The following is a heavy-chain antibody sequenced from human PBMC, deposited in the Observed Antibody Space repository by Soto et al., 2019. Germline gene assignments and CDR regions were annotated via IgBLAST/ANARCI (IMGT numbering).Heavy chain of an antibody. D-gene: IGHD6-13*01. Sequence: SEILSLTCTVSGGSISSNYWTWIRQPPGKGLEWIGYVYNSGSTNYNPSLKSRVTISEDTSKSQFSLKVNSMTAADTAVYYCARYRREAVAGYTLDNWGQGILVTVSS. V-gene: IGHV4-59*01. CDR2: VYNSGST. CDR1: GGSISSNY. CDR3: ARYRREAVAGYTLDN. J-gene: IGHJ4*02.